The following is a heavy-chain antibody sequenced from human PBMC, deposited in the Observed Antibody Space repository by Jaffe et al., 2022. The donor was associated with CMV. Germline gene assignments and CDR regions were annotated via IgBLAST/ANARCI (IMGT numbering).Heavy chain of an antibody. CDR1: GFTFSDAW. D-gene: IGHD2-8*02. J-gene: IGHJ4*02. Sequence: EVQLVESGGGLVKPGGSLRLSCAASGFTFSDAWMIWVRQAPGKGLEWIGRSKSKADGGTTYYAAPVKGRFTISRDDSKNTVFLQINSLKSEDTAVYFCTTDWALLGTRMVFVDYWGQGTLVTVSS. V-gene: IGHV3-15*01. CDR3: TTDWALLGTRMVFVDY. CDR2: SKSKADGGTT.